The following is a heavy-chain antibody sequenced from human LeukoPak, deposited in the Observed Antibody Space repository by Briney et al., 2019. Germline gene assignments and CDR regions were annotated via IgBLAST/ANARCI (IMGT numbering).Heavy chain of an antibody. CDR3: ARNAGYGYYVDFDY. J-gene: IGHJ4*02. CDR2: ISSSSSYT. Sequence: GGSLRLSCAASGFTFSDYYMSWIRQAPGKGLEWVSYISSSSSYTNYADSVKGRFTISRDNAKNSLYLQMNSLRAEDTAVYYCARNAGYGYYVDFDYWGQGTLVTVSS. CDR1: GFTFSDYY. D-gene: IGHD4-17*01. V-gene: IGHV3-11*06.